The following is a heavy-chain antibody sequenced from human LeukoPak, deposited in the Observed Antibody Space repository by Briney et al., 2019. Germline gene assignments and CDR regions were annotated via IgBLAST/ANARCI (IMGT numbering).Heavy chain of an antibody. CDR3: ARRGSYSSPLGY. CDR1: GGSFSGYY. D-gene: IGHD6-13*01. Sequence: SETLSLTCAVYGGSFSGYYWSWIRQPPGKGLEWIGEINHSGSTNYNPSLKSRVTISVDTSKNQFSLKLSSVTAADTAVYYCARRGSYSSPLGYWGQGTLVTVSS. J-gene: IGHJ4*02. CDR2: INHSGST. V-gene: IGHV4-34*01.